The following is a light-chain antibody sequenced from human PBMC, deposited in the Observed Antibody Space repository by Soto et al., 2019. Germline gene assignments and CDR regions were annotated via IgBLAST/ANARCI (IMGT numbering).Light chain of an antibody. CDR2: DAS. Sequence: EIVLTQSPGTLSLSPGERATLSCRASQSVSSSYLAWYQQKPGQAPRLLIYDASSRATGIPERLSGSGSGTDFTLTISRLEPEDFAVYYCQQFGTFGGGTKVEIK. J-gene: IGKJ4*01. CDR1: QSVSSSY. V-gene: IGKV3-20*01. CDR3: QQFGT.